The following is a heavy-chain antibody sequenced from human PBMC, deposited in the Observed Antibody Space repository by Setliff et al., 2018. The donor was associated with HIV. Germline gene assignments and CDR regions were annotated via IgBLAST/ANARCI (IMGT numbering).Heavy chain of an antibody. V-gene: IGHV1-46*01. Sequence: ASVKVSCKASGYIFTSYYMHWLRQVPGQGLEWMGIVDPSGGSTHYAQKFQGRVTMTRNTSISTAYMELSSLRSEDTAVYYCARVPYSSGYWGQGTLVTVSS. CDR3: ARVPYSSGY. CDR2: VDPSGGST. J-gene: IGHJ4*02. CDR1: GYIFTSYY. D-gene: IGHD6-19*01.